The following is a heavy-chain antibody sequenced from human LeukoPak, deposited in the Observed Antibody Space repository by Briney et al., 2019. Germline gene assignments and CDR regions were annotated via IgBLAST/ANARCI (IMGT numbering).Heavy chain of an antibody. D-gene: IGHD3-16*01. Sequence: SGGSLRLSCAASGFTFSSYAMSWVRQAPGKGLEWVSVISDSGGTTYYADSVKGRFTISGDNSKNTLYLQMNSLRAEDTAVYYCAKDRKTYGGGAFDIWGQGTMVTVSS. J-gene: IGHJ3*02. CDR1: GFTFSSYA. CDR2: ISDSGGTT. CDR3: AKDRKTYGGGAFDI. V-gene: IGHV3-23*01.